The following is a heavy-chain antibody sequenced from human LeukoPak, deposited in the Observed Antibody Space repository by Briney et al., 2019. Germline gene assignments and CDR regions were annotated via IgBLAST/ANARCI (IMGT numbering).Heavy chain of an antibody. CDR3: ARDFLHLGG. D-gene: IGHD3-16*01. Sequence: PGGSLRLSCAASGFTSSSYDMTWVRQAPGRGLEWVSRISTDGSSTSYADSVKGRFTISRDNAKNTLYLQMNSLRAEDTAVYYCARDFLHLGGWGQGTMVTVSS. CDR2: ISTDGSST. J-gene: IGHJ3*01. CDR1: GFTSSSYD. V-gene: IGHV3-74*01.